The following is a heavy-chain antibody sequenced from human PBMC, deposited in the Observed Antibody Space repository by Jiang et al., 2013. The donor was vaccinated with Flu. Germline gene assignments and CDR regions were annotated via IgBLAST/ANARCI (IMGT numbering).Heavy chain of an antibody. Sequence: GAEVKKPGSSVKVSCKASGGTFSSYAISWVRQAPGQGLEWMGGIIPIFGTANYAQKFQGRVTITADESTSTAYMELSSLRSEDTAVYYCARALYSSSSLESYYYYGMDVWGQGTLVTVSS. CDR3: ARALYSSSSLESYYYYGMDV. D-gene: IGHD6-6*01. CDR2: IIPIFGTA. J-gene: IGHJ6*02. V-gene: IGHV1-69*01. CDR1: GGTFSSYA.